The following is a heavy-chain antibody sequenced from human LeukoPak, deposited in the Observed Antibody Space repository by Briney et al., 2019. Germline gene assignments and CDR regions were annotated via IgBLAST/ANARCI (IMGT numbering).Heavy chain of an antibody. J-gene: IGHJ6*04. D-gene: IGHD3-16*01. CDR1: GGSISGYY. Sequence: PSETLSLTCSVSGGSISGYYWSWIRQPPGQTLEWIGYIHSSGSTNYNPSLQSRVTMSVDTSMNQFSLRLSSVTAADTAVYYCARFTYTTRPSDVWGRGTKVTVSS. CDR3: ARFTYTTRPSDV. V-gene: IGHV4-4*09. CDR2: IHSSGST.